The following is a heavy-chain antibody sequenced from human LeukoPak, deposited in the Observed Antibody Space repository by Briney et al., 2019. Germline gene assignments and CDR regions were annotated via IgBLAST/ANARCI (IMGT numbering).Heavy chain of an antibody. V-gene: IGHV4-4*07. CDR2: IYTSGST. Sequence: PSETLSLTCTVSGGSISSYYWSWIRQPAGKGLEWLGRIYTSGSTNYNPSLKSRVTMSLDTSKNHFSLKLSSVTAADTAVYYCARVTGYRIEDYFDYWGQGTLVTVSS. CDR1: GGSISSYY. D-gene: IGHD6-13*01. J-gene: IGHJ4*02. CDR3: ARVTGYRIEDYFDY.